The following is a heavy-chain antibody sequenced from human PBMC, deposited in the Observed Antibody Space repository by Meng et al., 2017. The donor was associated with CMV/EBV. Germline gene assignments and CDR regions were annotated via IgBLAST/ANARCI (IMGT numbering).Heavy chain of an antibody. V-gene: IGHV1-69*05. CDR3: ASGPAGTEGWFDP. J-gene: IGHJ5*02. CDR1: GYTFTNYG. CDR2: IIPIFGTA. D-gene: IGHD6-13*01. Sequence: SVKVSCKASGYTFTNYGISWVRQAPGQGLEWMGGIIPIFGTANYAQKFQGRVTITTDESTSTAYMELSSLRSEDTAVYYCASGPAGTEGWFDPWGQGTLVTVSS.